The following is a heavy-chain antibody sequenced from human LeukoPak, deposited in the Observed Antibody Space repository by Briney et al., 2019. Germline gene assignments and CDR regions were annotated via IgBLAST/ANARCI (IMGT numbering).Heavy chain of an antibody. J-gene: IGHJ3*02. D-gene: IGHD1-26*01. CDR1: GFTFSSYS. CDR2: ISSSSSYI. CDR3: ARVGASDAFDI. Sequence: PGGSLRLSCAASGFTFSSYSMNWDRQAPGKGLEWVSSISSSSSYIYYADSVKGRFTISRDNAKNSLYLQMNSLRAEDTAVYYCARVGASDAFDIWGQGTMVTVSS. V-gene: IGHV3-21*01.